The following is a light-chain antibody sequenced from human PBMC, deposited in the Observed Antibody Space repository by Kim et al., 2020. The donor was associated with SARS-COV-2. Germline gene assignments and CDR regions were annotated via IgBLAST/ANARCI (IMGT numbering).Light chain of an antibody. CDR2: DAS. V-gene: IGKV3-11*01. Sequence: SPGERATLSCRASQSVSNYLAWYQQHPGQAPRLLISDASNRATGIPARFSGSGSGTDFTLTISSLEPEDFAVYYCQQRGNCPSLTFGGGTKVDIK. CDR3: QQRGNCPSLT. CDR1: QSVSNY. J-gene: IGKJ4*01.